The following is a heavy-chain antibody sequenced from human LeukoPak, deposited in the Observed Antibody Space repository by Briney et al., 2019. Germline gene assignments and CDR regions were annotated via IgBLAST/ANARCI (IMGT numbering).Heavy chain of an antibody. CDR1: GFTFSNYG. Sequence: GGSLRLSCAASGFTFSNYGMHWVRQAPGKGLEYMAFIRYDGSNKYYAETVKGRFTLSRDNARNSLYLQMNSVSAEDTAMYYCARGKSEWFDAFDFWGQGTMVTVSS. CDR2: IRYDGSNK. D-gene: IGHD3-3*01. J-gene: IGHJ3*01. V-gene: IGHV3-30*02. CDR3: ARGKSEWFDAFDF.